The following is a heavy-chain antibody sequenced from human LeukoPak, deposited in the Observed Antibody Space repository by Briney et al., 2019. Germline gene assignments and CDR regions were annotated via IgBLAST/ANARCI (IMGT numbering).Heavy chain of an antibody. CDR1: GYTFSSYD. Sequence: GASVEVSCKASGYTFSSYDINWVRQAPGQGLEWMGWVNPNSGNTGYAQKFQGRVTITRNTSISTAYLELRSLRSEDTAVYYCARGDFWSGYSNYYYMDVWGKGTTVTVSS. D-gene: IGHD3-3*01. J-gene: IGHJ6*03. CDR2: VNPNSGNT. V-gene: IGHV1-8*01. CDR3: ARGDFWSGYSNYYYMDV.